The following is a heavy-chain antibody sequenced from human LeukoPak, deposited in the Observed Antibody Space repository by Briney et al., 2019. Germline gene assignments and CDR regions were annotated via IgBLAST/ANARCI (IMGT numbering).Heavy chain of an antibody. CDR1: GFTFSTYG. J-gene: IGHJ4*02. D-gene: IGHD6-13*01. V-gene: IGHV3-23*01. CDR3: AKDRAAAAGLFDY. Sequence: GGSLRLSCAVSGFTFSTYGMSWVRQAPGKGLEWVSSISGSGGSTYYADSVKGRFTISRDNSKNTLSLQMNSLRAEDTAVYYCAKDRAAAAGLFDYWGQGTLVSVSS. CDR2: ISGSGGST.